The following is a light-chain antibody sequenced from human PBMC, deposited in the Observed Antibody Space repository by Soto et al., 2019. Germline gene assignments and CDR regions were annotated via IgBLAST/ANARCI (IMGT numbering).Light chain of an antibody. CDR3: SSYTSSKTLV. CDR2: EVR. Sequence: QSALTQPASVSGSPGQSITISCTGTSNDVGGSNYVSWYQQHPGKAPKLLFYEVRNRPSGVSSRFSGSKSGNTASLTISGLQAEDEADYYCSSYTSSKTLVFGGGTKVTVL. CDR1: SNDVGGSNY. V-gene: IGLV2-14*01. J-gene: IGLJ2*01.